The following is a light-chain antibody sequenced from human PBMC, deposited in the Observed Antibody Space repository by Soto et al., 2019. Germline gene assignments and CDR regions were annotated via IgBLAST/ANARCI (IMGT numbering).Light chain of an antibody. Sequence: EIVLTQSPATLSLSPGERATLSCRASQSVSSYLAWYQQKPGQAPRLLIYDASGRATGIPARFSGSGSGTDFTLTISSLEPEDCAVYYCQQRSNWPYTFGQGTKLEIK. CDR2: DAS. J-gene: IGKJ2*01. CDR3: QQRSNWPYT. CDR1: QSVSSY. V-gene: IGKV3-11*01.